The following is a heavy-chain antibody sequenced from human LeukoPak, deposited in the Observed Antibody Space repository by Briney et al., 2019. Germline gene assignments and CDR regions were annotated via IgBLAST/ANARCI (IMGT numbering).Heavy chain of an antibody. Sequence: GGSLRLSCAASGFTFSSYGMHWVRQAPGKGLEWVAFIRYDGSNKYYADSVKGRFTISRDNSKNTLYLQMNSLRAEDTAVYYCAKGRPALGRALGAFDIWGQGTMVTVSS. CDR2: IRYDGSNK. CDR1: GFTFSSYG. CDR3: AKGRPALGRALGAFDI. D-gene: IGHD3-16*01. V-gene: IGHV3-30*02. J-gene: IGHJ3*02.